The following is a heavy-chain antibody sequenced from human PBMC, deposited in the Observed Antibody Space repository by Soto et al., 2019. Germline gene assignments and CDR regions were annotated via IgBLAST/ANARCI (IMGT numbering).Heavy chain of an antibody. Sequence: LRLSCAASGFTFSSYSMHWVRQAPGKGLEWVSAITRNSDIYYADSVKGRFTISRDNAQNSVSLQMDSLRAEDTAVYYCAREETAWPLAYGLDVWGQGTTVTVSS. CDR3: AREETAWPLAYGLDV. CDR1: GFTFSSYS. D-gene: IGHD2-21*02. CDR2: ITRNSDI. V-gene: IGHV3-21*01. J-gene: IGHJ6*02.